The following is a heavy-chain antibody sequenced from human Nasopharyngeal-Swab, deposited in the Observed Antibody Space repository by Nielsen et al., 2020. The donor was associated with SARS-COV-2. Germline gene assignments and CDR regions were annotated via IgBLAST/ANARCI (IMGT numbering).Heavy chain of an antibody. J-gene: IGHJ6*03. CDR1: GDSVSSSSAA. D-gene: IGHD4-17*01. CDR3: ARARGAYGDYYYYYYADV. V-gene: IGHV6-1*01. Sequence: SQTLSLICAISGDSVSSSSAAWNSIRQSPSRGLEWLGRTYYRSKWYNDYAVSVKSRITINPDTSKNQFSLHLNSVTPEDTAVYYCARARGAYGDYYYYYYADVWGKGTTVTVSS. CDR2: TYYRSKWYN.